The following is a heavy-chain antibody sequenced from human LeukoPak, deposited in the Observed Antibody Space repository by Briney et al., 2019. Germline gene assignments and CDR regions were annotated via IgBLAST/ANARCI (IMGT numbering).Heavy chain of an antibody. J-gene: IGHJ6*02. Sequence: SETLSLTCTVSGGSIGNYYWSWFRHPPGKALEWIGYIYYTGTTKYNPSLKSRATISLDTSKNQFSLRLTSVTAADTALFFCARGYDIDVWGQGTTVTVSS. CDR3: ARGYDIDV. V-gene: IGHV4-59*13. CDR1: GGSIGNYY. CDR2: IYYTGTT.